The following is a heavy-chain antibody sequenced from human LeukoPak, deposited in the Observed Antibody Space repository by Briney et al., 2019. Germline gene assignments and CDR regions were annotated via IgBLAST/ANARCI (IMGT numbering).Heavy chain of an antibody. Sequence: GGSLRLSCVVSGLTFSSYAMHWVRQAPGKGLEWVAVISYDGSNKYYADSVKGRFTISRDNSKNTLYLQMDSLRAEDTAVYYCARDQTYDSSGYYHYWGQGTLVTVSS. V-gene: IGHV3-30-3*01. CDR2: ISYDGSNK. CDR1: GLTFSSYA. D-gene: IGHD3-22*01. J-gene: IGHJ4*02. CDR3: ARDQTYDSSGYYHY.